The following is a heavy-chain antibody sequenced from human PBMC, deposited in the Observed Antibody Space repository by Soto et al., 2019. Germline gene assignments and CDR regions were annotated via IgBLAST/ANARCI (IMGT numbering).Heavy chain of an antibody. Sequence: ASVKVSCKASGYTFTGYYMHWVRQAPGQGLEWMGWINPNSGGTNYAQKFQGWVTMTRDTSISTAYMELSRLRSDDTAVYYCARGGITMVRGPTPWFDPSGQGTLVTVSS. CDR2: INPNSGGT. J-gene: IGHJ5*02. D-gene: IGHD3-10*01. CDR3: ARGGITMVRGPTPWFDP. V-gene: IGHV1-2*04. CDR1: GYTFTGYY.